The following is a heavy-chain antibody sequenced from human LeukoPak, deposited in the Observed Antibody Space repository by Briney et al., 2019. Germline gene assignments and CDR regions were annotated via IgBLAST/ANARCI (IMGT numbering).Heavy chain of an antibody. J-gene: IGHJ6*02. CDR1: GGSFSGYY. Sequence: SETLSLTCAVYGGSFSGYYWSWIRQPPGKGLEWIGEINHSGSTNYNPSLKSRVTISVDTSKNQFYLKLSSVTAADTAVYYCARDCSSTSCYWGLYYYYYGMDVWGQGTTVTVSS. D-gene: IGHD2-2*01. V-gene: IGHV4-34*01. CDR3: ARDCSSTSCYWGLYYYYYGMDV. CDR2: INHSGST.